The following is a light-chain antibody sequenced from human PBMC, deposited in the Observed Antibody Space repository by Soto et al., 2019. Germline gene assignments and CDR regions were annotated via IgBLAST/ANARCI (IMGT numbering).Light chain of an antibody. Sequence: DIQMTQSPSSLSASVGDRVTITCRASQSISSYLNWYQQKPGKAPKLLICAASSLQSGVPSRFSGSGSGTGFTLTISSLQPEDFATYYCQQSYSTPRTFGQGTKLEIK. CDR2: AAS. CDR1: QSISSY. V-gene: IGKV1-39*01. CDR3: QQSYSTPRT. J-gene: IGKJ2*01.